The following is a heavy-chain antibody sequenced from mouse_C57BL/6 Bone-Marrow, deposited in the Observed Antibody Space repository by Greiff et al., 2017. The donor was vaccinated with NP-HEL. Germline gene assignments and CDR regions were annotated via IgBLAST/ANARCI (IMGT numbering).Heavy chain of an antibody. V-gene: IGHV3-6*01. Sequence: VQLKESGPGLVKPSQSLSLTCSVTGYSITSGYYWNWIRQFPGNKLEWMGYISYDGSNNYNPSLKNRISITRDTSKNQFFLKLNSVTTEDTATYYCARYSNYCYYAMDYWGQGTSVTVSS. D-gene: IGHD2-5*01. CDR2: ISYDGSN. CDR3: ARYSNYCYYAMDY. J-gene: IGHJ4*01. CDR1: GYSITSGYY.